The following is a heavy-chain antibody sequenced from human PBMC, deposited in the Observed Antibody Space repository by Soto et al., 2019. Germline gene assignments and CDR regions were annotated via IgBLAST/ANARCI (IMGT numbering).Heavy chain of an antibody. CDR3: ARDFSPNYYGSGSYLPGYYYGMDV. J-gene: IGHJ6*02. CDR2: ISPVLGTA. Sequence: GASMQVSCKAPGGTFSSYGIIWVRQAPGQGLEWMGGISPVLGTAMVAQKFQGRVTITADGSTTTAYMELSSLRSEDTAVYYCARDFSPNYYGSGSYLPGYYYGMDVWGQGTTVTVSS. V-gene: IGHV1-69*13. D-gene: IGHD3-10*01. CDR1: GGTFSSYG.